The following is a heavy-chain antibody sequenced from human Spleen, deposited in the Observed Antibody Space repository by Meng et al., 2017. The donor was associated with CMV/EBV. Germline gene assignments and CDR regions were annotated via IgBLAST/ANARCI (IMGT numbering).Heavy chain of an antibody. CDR1: GGSISSSNW. Sequence: VSGGSISSSNWWSWVRQPPGKGLEWIGEIYHSGSTNYNPSLKSRVTISVDKSKNQFSLKLSSVTAADTAVYYCARVECSSTSCYFDYWGQGTLVTVS. D-gene: IGHD2-2*01. CDR2: IYHSGST. CDR3: ARVECSSTSCYFDY. V-gene: IGHV4-4*02. J-gene: IGHJ4*02.